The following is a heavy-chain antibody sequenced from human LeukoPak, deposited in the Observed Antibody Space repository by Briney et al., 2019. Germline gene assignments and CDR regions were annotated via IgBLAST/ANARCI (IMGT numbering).Heavy chain of an antibody. D-gene: IGHD3-22*01. J-gene: IGHJ4*02. CDR3: ARGYDSSAYYPFNY. V-gene: IGHV4-59*11. Sequence: SETLSLTCVVSGGSRSTHHWSWIRQSPGRGLEWIGYISDSGSTNYNPSLKSRVTISVDTSKNQFSLMLSSVTAADTAVYYCARGYDSSAYYPFNYWGQGTLVTVSS. CDR2: ISDSGST. CDR1: GGSRSTHH.